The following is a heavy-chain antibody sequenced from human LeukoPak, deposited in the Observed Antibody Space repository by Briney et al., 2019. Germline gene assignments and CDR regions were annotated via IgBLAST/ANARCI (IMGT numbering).Heavy chain of an antibody. J-gene: IGHJ3*02. CDR1: GGSISSSSYY. CDR2: IYYSGST. D-gene: IGHD2-15*01. V-gene: IGHV4-61*01. CDR3: ASELIVVAERAFDI. Sequence: SETLSLTCTVSGGSISSSSYYWSWIRQPPGKGLEWIGYIYYSGSTNYNPSLKSRVTISVDTSKNQFSLKLSSVTAADTAVYYCASELIVVAERAFDIWGQGTMVTVSS.